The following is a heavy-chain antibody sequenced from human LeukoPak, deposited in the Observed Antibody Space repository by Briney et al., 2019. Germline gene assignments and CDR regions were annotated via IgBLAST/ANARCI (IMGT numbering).Heavy chain of an antibody. Sequence: PGGSLRLSCAASGFTFSNYYMNWIRQAPGKGLEWVSAISGSGGSTYYADSVKGRFTISRDNSKNTLYLQMNSLRAEDTAVYYCAKDLGVTGYYYYYMDVWGKGTTVTVS. V-gene: IGHV3-23*01. CDR1: GFTFSNYY. D-gene: IGHD4-11*01. J-gene: IGHJ6*03. CDR2: ISGSGGST. CDR3: AKDLGVTGYYYYYMDV.